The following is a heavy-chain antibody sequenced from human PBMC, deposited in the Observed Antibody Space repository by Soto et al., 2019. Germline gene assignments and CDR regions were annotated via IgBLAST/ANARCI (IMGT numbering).Heavy chain of an antibody. V-gene: IGHV4-39*01. CDR1: GGSISSSSYY. Sequence: SETLSLTCTVSGGSISSSSYYWGWIRQPPGKGLEWIGSIYYSGSTYYNPSLKSRVTISVDTSKNQFSLKLSSVTAADTAVYYCARLFWGDSGLNNWFDPWGQGTLVTVSS. CDR3: ARLFWGDSGLNNWFDP. D-gene: IGHD2-21*02. CDR2: IYYSGST. J-gene: IGHJ5*02.